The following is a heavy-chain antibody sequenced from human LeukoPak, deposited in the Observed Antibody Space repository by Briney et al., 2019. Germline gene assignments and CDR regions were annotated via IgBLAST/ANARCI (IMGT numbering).Heavy chain of an antibody. V-gene: IGHV3-33*08. J-gene: IGHJ6*03. CDR1: GFTFSSYG. CDR3: ARVVVPAANGDYYYYYMDV. Sequence: PGGSLRLSCAASGFTFSSYGMHWVRQAPGKGLEWVAVIWFDGSNEYYADSVKGRFIISRDNSKNTLYLQMNSLRAEDTAVYYCARVVVPAANGDYYYYYMDVWGKGTTVTVSS. D-gene: IGHD2-2*01. CDR2: IWFDGSNE.